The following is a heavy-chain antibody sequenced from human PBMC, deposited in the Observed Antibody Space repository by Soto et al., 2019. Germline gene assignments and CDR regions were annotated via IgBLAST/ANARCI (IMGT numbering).Heavy chain of an antibody. CDR2: IDPSDSYT. Sequence: GESLKISCKGSGYSFTSYWISWVRQMPGKGLEWMGRIDPSDSYTNYSPSFQGHVTISADKSISTAYLQWSSLKASDTAMYYCARLSSGYNTFFGMDVWGQGTTVTVSS. V-gene: IGHV5-10-1*01. D-gene: IGHD5-12*01. CDR3: ARLSSGYNTFFGMDV. CDR1: GYSFTSYW. J-gene: IGHJ6*02.